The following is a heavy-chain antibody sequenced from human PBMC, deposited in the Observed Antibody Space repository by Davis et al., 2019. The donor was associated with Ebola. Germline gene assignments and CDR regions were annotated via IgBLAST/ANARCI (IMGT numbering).Heavy chain of an antibody. CDR2: INPSGGSK. V-gene: IGHV1-46*01. J-gene: IGHJ6*02. D-gene: IGHD6-13*01. CDR3: ARDGGYSSRWYEGYYYYGMDV. CDR1: GYTFTSYY. Sequence: ASVKVSCKASGYTFTSYYMHWVRQAPGQGLEWVGIINPSGGSKSYAQKFQGRVTMTRDTSTSTAYMELRSMRSDDTAMYYCARDGGYSSRWYEGYYYYGMDVWGQETTVTFSS.